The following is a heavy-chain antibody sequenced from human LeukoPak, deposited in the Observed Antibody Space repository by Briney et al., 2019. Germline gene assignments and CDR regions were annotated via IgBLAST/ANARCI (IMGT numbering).Heavy chain of an antibody. CDR3: ARDGANHSMTTVAYYYYYYYMDV. V-gene: IGHV3-48*03. CDR2: LSSSGSTL. Sequence: EAGGSLRLSCSASGFTFYCYQMKCLAQAPGKALVGVVYLSSSGSTLYYADSVKGRFTISRDNAKNSLYLEMNSLRAEDTAVYYCARDGANHSMTTVAYYYYYYYMDVWGKGTTVTISS. CDR1: GFTFYCYQ. J-gene: IGHJ6*03. D-gene: IGHD4-23*01.